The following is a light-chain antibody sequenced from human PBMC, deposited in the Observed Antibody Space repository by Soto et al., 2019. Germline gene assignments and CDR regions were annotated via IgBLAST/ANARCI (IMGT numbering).Light chain of an antibody. CDR2: EAS. CDR1: SSDVGSYDL. Sequence: QSALTQPASVSGSPGQSITISCTGTSSDVGSYDLVSWYQHHPGTAPKLILYEASNRPSGVPDRFSGSKSGNTASLTISGLQAADEVDYYCSLYTSENTYVFGTGTKLTVL. CDR3: SLYTSENTYV. J-gene: IGLJ1*01. V-gene: IGLV2-14*02.